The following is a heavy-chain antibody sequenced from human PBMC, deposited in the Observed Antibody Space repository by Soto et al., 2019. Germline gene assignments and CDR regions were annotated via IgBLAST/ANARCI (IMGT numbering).Heavy chain of an antibody. V-gene: IGHV1-69*02. CDR2: IIPIFDMT. D-gene: IGHD3-22*01. CDR1: GGPYSKYS. J-gene: IGHJ4*02. CDR3: AKSLLGDPYDSDGLDS. Sequence: QVQLVQSGTEVKKPGSSVTVSCKASGGPYSKYSISWVRQAPGQGLEWMGRIIPIFDMTNYAQKFQGRVTITADKSTSTVYMDLSSLRSEDTAVYYCAKSLLGDPYDSDGLDSWGQGTLVSVSS.